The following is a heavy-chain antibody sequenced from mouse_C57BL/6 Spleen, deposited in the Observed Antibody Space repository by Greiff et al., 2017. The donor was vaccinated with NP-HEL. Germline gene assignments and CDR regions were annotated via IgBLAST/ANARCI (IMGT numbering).Heavy chain of an antibody. V-gene: IGHV1-7*01. J-gene: IGHJ1*03. D-gene: IGHD1-1*01. Sequence: FQLQQSGAELAKPGASVKLSCKASGYTFTSYWMHWVKQRPGQGLEWIGYINPSSGYTKYNQKFKDKATLTADKSSSTAYMQLSSLTYEDSAVYYCALTTVVVHWYFDVWGTGTTVTVSS. CDR2: INPSSGYT. CDR3: ALTTVVVHWYFDV. CDR1: GYTFTSYW.